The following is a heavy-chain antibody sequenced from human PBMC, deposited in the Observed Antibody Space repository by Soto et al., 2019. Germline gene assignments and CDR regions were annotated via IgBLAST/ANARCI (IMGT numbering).Heavy chain of an antibody. CDR2: INHSGST. CDR3: ARGRGHFDH. J-gene: IGHJ4*02. V-gene: IGHV4-34*01. Sequence: SETLSLTCAVYGGSFSGYYWSWIRQPPGKGLEWIGEINHSGSTNYNPSLKSRVTISVDTSKNQFSLKLSSVTAADTAVYYCARGRGHFDHWGQGTLVTVSS. D-gene: IGHD3-10*01. CDR1: GGSFSGYY.